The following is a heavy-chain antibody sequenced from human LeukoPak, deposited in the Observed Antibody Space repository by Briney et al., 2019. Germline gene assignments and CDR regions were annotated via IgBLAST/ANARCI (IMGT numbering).Heavy chain of an antibody. CDR2: IYHSGST. D-gene: IGHD6-13*01. J-gene: IGHJ4*02. CDR3: ARDYRPSFISSWCGDRVD. Sequence: PSETLSLTCTVSGGSISIDGYYWSWIRRPPGKGLEWIGYIYHSGSTYYNPSLKSRVTISVDRSKNQFSLKLSSVTAAGTAAYYCARDYRPSFISSWCGDRVDWGQGTLVTVSS. CDR1: GGSISIDGYY. V-gene: IGHV4-30-2*01.